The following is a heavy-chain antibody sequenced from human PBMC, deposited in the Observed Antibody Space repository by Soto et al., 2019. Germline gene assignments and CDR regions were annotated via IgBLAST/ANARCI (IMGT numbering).Heavy chain of an antibody. J-gene: IGHJ1*01. V-gene: IGHV4-39*01. CDR3: ADGLHCGGDCPISEYFHH. CDR2: IYYSGST. D-gene: IGHD2-21*02. CDR1: GGSISSSYDF. Sequence: SETLSLTCTVSGGSISSSYDFWGWIREPPGKGLEWIGSIYYSGSTYYNPSLKSRVTISVDTSKNQFSLKLTSVTAADTAVYYCADGLHCGGDCPISEYFHHWGQGTLVTVS.